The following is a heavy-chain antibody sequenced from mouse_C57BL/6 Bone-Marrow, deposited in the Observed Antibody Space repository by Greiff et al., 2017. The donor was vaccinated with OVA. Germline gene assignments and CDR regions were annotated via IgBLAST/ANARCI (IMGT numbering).Heavy chain of an antibody. V-gene: IGHV1-78*01. CDR2: IYPRDGST. D-gene: IGHD2-3*01. CDR3: ARDGYPLYWYFDV. Sequence: VKLMESDAELVKPGASVKISCKVSGYTFTDHTIHWMKQRPEQGLEWIGYIYPRDGSTKYNEKFKGKATLTADKSSSTAYMQLNSLTSEDSAVYFCARDGYPLYWYFDVWGTGTTVTVSS. CDR1: GYTFTDHT. J-gene: IGHJ1*03.